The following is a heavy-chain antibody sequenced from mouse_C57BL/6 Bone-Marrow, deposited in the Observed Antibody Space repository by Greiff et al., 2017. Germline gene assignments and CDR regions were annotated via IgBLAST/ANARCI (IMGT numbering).Heavy chain of an antibody. CDR2: IHPSDSDT. Sequence: QVQLKQPGAELVKPGASVKVSCKASGYTFTSYWMHWVKQRPGQGLEWIGRIHPSDSDTNYNQKFKGKATLTVDKSSSTAYMQRSSLTSEDSAVYYCATHFYAMDYWGQGTSVTVST. CDR1: GYTFTSYW. V-gene: IGHV1-74*01. CDR3: ATHFYAMDY. J-gene: IGHJ4*01.